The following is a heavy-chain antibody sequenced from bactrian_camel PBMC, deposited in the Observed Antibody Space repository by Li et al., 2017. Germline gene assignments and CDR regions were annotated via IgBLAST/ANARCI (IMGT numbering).Heavy chain of an antibody. CDR3: AEFRSSSRSTGTEEYNY. Sequence: VQLVESGGGLVQPGGSLRLSCAASGFTFSSYWMYWVRQAPGKGLEWVSTINSAGGSTYYADSVKGRFTISRDNAKNTLYLQMNSLKTEDTAVYYCAEFRSSSRSTGTEEYNYWGQGTQVTVS. J-gene: IGHJ4*01. CDR1: GFTFSSYW. CDR2: INSAGGST. V-gene: IGHV3S1*01. D-gene: IGHD6*01.